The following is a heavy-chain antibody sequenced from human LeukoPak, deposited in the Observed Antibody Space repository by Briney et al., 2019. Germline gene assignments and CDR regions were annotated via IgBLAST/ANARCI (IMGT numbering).Heavy chain of an antibody. V-gene: IGHV4-59*01. J-gene: IGHJ3*02. CDR2: IYSSGST. Sequence: KPSETLSLTCTVSGDSISSYYWSWIRQPPGKGLEWIGYIYSSGSTNYNPSLKSRVTMSVDTSKNQFSLKLSSVTAADTAVYYCARDKGRAFDIWGQGTVVTVSS. CDR1: GDSISSYY. CDR3: ARDKGRAFDI.